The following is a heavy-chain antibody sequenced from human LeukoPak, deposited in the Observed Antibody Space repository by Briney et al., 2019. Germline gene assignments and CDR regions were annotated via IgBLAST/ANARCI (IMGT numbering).Heavy chain of an antibody. CDR2: MSSVSNTI. V-gene: IGHV3-48*02. J-gene: IGHJ4*02. CDR3: ARGRSLDY. Sequence: GGSLRLSCAASGFTFTTYWMGWVRQAPGKGLEWVSYMSSVSNTIYYADSVKGRFTISRDNAKNSLYLQMNSLRDEGTAVYHCARGRSLDYWGQGTLVTVSS. CDR1: GFTFTTYW. D-gene: IGHD3-10*01.